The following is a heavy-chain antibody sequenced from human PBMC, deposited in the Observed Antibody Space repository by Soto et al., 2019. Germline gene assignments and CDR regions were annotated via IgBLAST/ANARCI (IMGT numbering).Heavy chain of an antibody. D-gene: IGHD1-26*01. CDR3: ARDQGATTEFDY. Sequence: ASVKVSCKASGYTFRSYGISWGRHAPGQGLEWMGWISAYNGNTNYAQKLQGRVTMTTDTSTTTAYMELRSLRSDDTAVYYCARDQGATTEFDYWGQGTLVTVSS. J-gene: IGHJ4*02. CDR1: GYTFRSYG. CDR2: ISAYNGNT. V-gene: IGHV1-18*04.